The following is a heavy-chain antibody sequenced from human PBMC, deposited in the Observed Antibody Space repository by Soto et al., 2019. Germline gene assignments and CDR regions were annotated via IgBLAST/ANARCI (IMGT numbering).Heavy chain of an antibody. CDR3: ARDRVSSGCYGSWAFDI. CDR2: IYPNSGGT. Sequence: QVHLVQSGAEVKKPGASVKVSCKASGYTFTGYYIHWVRQAPGQGLEWMGWIYPNSGGTTYAQKFHGWVTMTADTSIRTAYVELSRLTSDDTAVYYCARDRVSSGCYGSWAFDIWGQGTMVTVSA. CDR1: GYTFTGYY. D-gene: IGHD6-19*01. J-gene: IGHJ3*02. V-gene: IGHV1-2*04.